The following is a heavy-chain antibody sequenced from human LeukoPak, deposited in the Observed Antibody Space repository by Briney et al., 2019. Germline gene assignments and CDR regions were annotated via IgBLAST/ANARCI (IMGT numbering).Heavy chain of an antibody. D-gene: IGHD3-3*01. V-gene: IGHV4-34*01. J-gene: IGHJ4*02. CDR2: INHSGST. CDR1: GGSFSGYY. Sequence: SDTLSLTCAVYGGSFSGYYWSWIRQPPGKGLEWIGEINHSGSTNYNPPLKSRVTISVDTSKNQFSLKLSSVTAADTAVYYCARCRPYYDFWSGYYGVYYFDYWGQGTLVTVSS. CDR3: ARCRPYYDFWSGYYGVYYFDY.